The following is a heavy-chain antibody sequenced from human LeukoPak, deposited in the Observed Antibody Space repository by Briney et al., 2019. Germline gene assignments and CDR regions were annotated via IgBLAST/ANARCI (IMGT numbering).Heavy chain of an antibody. CDR1: GFTFSSYD. CDR2: ISSSSSFI. D-gene: IGHD5-18*01. J-gene: IGHJ4*02. CDR3: ATSSYGPY. V-gene: IGHV3-21*01. Sequence: PGGSLRLSCVASGFTFSSYDMKWVRQAPGKGLEWVSSISSSSSFIYYADSVKGRFTISRDNAKNSLYLQMNSLRAEDTAVYYCATSSYGPYWGQGTLVTVSS.